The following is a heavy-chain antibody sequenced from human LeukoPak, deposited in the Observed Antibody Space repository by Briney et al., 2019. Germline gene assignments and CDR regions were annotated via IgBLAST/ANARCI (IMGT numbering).Heavy chain of an antibody. CDR1: GGSISGTDLY. Sequence: SETLSLTCTVSGGSISGTDLYWGWIRQLPGKGLEWIGNIHSSGNSFCNPSLKSRVTISVDTSKNQFSLKLSSVTAADTAVYYCAKDQLRLTPNYYYYYYGMDVWGQGTTVTVSS. CDR3: AKDQLRLTPNYYYYYYGMDV. V-gene: IGHV4-39*02. D-gene: IGHD3-3*01. J-gene: IGHJ6*02. CDR2: IHSSGNS.